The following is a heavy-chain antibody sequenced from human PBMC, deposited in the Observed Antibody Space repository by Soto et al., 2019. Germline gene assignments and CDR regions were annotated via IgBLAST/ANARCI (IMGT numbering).Heavy chain of an antibody. CDR1: GDSVSSNSAA. CDR2: TYYRSKWYN. J-gene: IGHJ4*02. V-gene: IGHV6-1*01. Sequence: SQTLSLTCAISGDSVSSNSAAWNWIRQSPSRGLEWLGRTYYRSKWYNDYAVSVKSRITINPDTSKNQFSLQLNSVTPEDTAVYYCARARYSGWYGPLYFDYWGQGTPVTVSS. D-gene: IGHD6-19*01. CDR3: ARARYSGWYGPLYFDY.